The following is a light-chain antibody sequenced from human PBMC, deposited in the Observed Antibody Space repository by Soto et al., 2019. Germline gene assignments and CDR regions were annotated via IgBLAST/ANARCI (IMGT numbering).Light chain of an antibody. Sequence: DIQMTQSPSSLSASVGDRVTITCRASQGIRNDLGWYQQKPGKAPKLLIYDASSLERGGPSRYSCSRSGTDFTLTISRLEPEDFAVYYCQQYGSSPPWTFGPGTKVDIK. CDR1: QGIRND. CDR2: DAS. J-gene: IGKJ1*01. CDR3: QQYGSSPPWT. V-gene: IGKV1-17*01.